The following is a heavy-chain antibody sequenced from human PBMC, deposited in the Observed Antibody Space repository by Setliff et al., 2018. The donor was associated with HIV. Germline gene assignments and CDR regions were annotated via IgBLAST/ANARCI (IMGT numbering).Heavy chain of an antibody. Sequence: PSETLSLTCRVSGGLMSGYFWSWVRQPPGKGLEWVAYIYYTGNINQNPSLKSRVTISMDSSKRQFYLKLSSLTAADTAVYFCAREIEGGAFDIWGQGTMVTVSS. D-gene: IGHD3-16*01. CDR2: IYYTGNI. CDR1: GGLMSGYF. J-gene: IGHJ3*02. V-gene: IGHV4-59*01. CDR3: AREIEGGAFDI.